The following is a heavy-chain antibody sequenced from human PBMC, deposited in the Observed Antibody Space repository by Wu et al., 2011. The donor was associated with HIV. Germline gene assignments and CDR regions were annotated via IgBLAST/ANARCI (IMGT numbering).Heavy chain of an antibody. V-gene: IGHV1-69*04. CDR1: GGTFSSDN. D-gene: IGHD2-21*01. CDR2: IIPLFGVT. Sequence: QVQLVQSGAEVKKPGSSVKVSCKASGGTFSSDNIFWVRQAPGQGLEWMGRIIPLFGVTNYAQKFQGRVTITADRSTSTAYMELSSLRSEDTAVYYCARDLGGDEDDWGQGTLVTVSS. J-gene: IGHJ4*02. CDR3: ARDLGGDEDD.